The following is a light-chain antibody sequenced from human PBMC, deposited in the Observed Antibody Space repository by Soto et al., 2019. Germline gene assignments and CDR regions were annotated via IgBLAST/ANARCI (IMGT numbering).Light chain of an antibody. CDR2: DAS. Sequence: EVVWTKYPATLSLTPGERATLSCRASQSVSSYLAWYQQKPGQAPRLLIYDASNRATGIPARFSGSGSGTDFTLTISSLEPEDFAMYYCQQRSNWPPVTFGGGTKVEIK. V-gene: IGKV3-11*01. J-gene: IGKJ4*01. CDR3: QQRSNWPPVT. CDR1: QSVSSY.